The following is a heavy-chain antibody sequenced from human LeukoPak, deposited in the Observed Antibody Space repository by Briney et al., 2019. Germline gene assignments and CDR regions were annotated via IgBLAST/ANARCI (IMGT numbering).Heavy chain of an antibody. V-gene: IGHV1-69*06. CDR2: IIPIFGTA. D-gene: IGHD3-22*01. J-gene: IGHJ4*02. CDR1: GGTFSSYA. Sequence: GASVKVSCKASGGTFSSYAISWVRQAPGQGLEWMGGIIPIFGTANYAQKFQGRVTITADKSTSTAYMELSSLRSEDTAVYYCARQYYYDSSGYFGYWGQGTLVTVSS. CDR3: ARQYYYDSSGYFGY.